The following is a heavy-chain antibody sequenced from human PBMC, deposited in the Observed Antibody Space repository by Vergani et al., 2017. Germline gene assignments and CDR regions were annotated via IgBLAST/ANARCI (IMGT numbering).Heavy chain of an antibody. J-gene: IGHJ4*02. CDR3: AKDYNIMGAVHY. D-gene: IGHD5-12*01. CDR2: ITYNGGRT. Sequence: EVRLLESGGGLVQPGGSLRLSCAASGFTFNIYAMSWVRQAPGKGLEWFSTITYNGGRTYYADSGTGRFTISRDNSKNTLFLQLKTLRAEDTGVYYCAKDYNIMGAVHYWGQGTLVAVSS. CDR1: GFTFNIYA. V-gene: IGHV3-23*01.